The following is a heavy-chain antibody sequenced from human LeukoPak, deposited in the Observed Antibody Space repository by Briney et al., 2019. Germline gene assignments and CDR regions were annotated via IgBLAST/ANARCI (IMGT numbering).Heavy chain of an antibody. CDR3: ARAGDPYYYGMDV. J-gene: IGHJ6*02. CDR1: RGTFSSYA. D-gene: IGHD3-10*01. Sequence: SVKVSCKASRGTFSSYAISWVRQAPGQGLEWMGGIIPIFGTANYAQKFQGRVSITADESTSTAYMELSSLRSEDTAVYYCARAGDPYYYGMDVWGQGTTVTVSS. V-gene: IGHV1-69*13. CDR2: IIPIFGTA.